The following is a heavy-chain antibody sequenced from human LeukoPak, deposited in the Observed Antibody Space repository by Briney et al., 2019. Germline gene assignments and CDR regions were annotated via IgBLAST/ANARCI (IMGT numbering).Heavy chain of an antibody. CDR1: GGSISSGSYY. CDR2: IYYSGST. V-gene: IGHV4-61*10. CDR3: ARARGIAAYYYYMDV. D-gene: IGHD6-13*01. J-gene: IGHJ6*03. Sequence: SETLPLTCTVSGGSISSGSYYWSWIRQPAGKGLEWIGYIYYSGSTNYNPSLKSRVTISVDTSKNQFSLKLSSVTAADTAVYYCARARGIAAYYYYMDVWGKGTTVTVSS.